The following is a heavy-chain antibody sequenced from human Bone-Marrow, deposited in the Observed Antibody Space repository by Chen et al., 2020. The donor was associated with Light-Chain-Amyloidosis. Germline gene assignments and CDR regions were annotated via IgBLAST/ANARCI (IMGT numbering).Heavy chain of an antibody. J-gene: IGHJ6*03. V-gene: IGHV3-21*06. D-gene: IGHD1-20*01. Sequence: GLVKPGGSLRLSCAASGFTFASYTMNWVRQAPGKGLEWVSSIDSSGTYINYADSTRGRFSISRDNAKNSLYLQITSLRAEDTAVYYCARDQVGYKFFYYMDVWGKGTTVTVSS. CDR3: ARDQVGYKFFYYMDV. CDR1: GFTFASYT. CDR2: IDSSGTYI.